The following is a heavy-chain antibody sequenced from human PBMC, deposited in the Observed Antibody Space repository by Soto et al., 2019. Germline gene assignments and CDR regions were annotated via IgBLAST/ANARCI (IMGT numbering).Heavy chain of an antibody. J-gene: IGHJ4*02. CDR3: ARDARVVGSSWYGPFDY. V-gene: IGHV4-31*03. Sequence: QVQLRESGPGLVKPSQTLSLTCTVSGGSISSGGYYWSWIRQHPGKGLEWIGYIYYSGSTYYNPSLKNRVTISVDTSKNQFSLKLSSVTAADTAVYYCARDARVVGSSWYGPFDYWGQGTLVTVSS. D-gene: IGHD6-13*01. CDR2: IYYSGST. CDR1: GGSISSGGYY.